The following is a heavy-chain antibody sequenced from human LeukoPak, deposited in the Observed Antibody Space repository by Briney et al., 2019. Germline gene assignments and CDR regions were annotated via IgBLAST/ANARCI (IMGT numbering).Heavy chain of an antibody. J-gene: IGHJ4*02. D-gene: IGHD6-13*01. CDR3: AKDILPIAAAGTGFDY. CDR1: GFTFSSYE. CDR2: ISSSGSTI. Sequence: PGGSLRLSCAASGFTFSSYEMNWVRQAPGKGLEWVSYISSSGSTIYYADSVKGRFTISRDNAKNSLYLQMNSLRAEDMALYYCAKDILPIAAAGTGFDYWGQGTLVTVSS. V-gene: IGHV3-48*03.